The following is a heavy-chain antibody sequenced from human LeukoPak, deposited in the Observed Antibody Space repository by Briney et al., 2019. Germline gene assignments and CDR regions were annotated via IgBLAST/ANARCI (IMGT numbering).Heavy chain of an antibody. J-gene: IGHJ6*03. CDR3: ARDRASGSPDYYYYYMDV. CDR1: GYTFTGYY. V-gene: IGHV1-2*02. Sequence: ASVKVSCKASGYTFTGYYMHWVRQAPGQGLEWMGWINPNSGGTNYAQKFQGRVTMTRDTSISTAYMELSRLRSDDTAVYYCARDRASGSPDYYYYYMDVWGKGTTVTVSS. CDR2: INPNSGGT. D-gene: IGHD1-26*01.